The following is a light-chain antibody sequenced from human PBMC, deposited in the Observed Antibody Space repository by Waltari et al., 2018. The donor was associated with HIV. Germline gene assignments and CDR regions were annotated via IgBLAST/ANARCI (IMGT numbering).Light chain of an antibody. Sequence: DIQMTQSPSTLSASVGDRVTITCRASQSVNGWLGWYQQKLGRAPKLLIYQAYTLKSGVPSRFSGSGSGTEFTLTISSLQPDDFATYYCQHYNTYSGAFGQGTKVEI. CDR2: QAY. CDR1: QSVNGW. J-gene: IGKJ1*01. V-gene: IGKV1-5*03. CDR3: QHYNTYSGA.